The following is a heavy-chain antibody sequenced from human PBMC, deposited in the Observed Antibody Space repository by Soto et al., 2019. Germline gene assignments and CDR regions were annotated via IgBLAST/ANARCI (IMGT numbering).Heavy chain of an antibody. J-gene: IGHJ4*02. CDR1: GFTFSNFA. V-gene: IGHV3-23*01. Sequence: GGSLRLSCVASGFTFSNFAMSWVRQAPAKGLECVSGISGSGGVTYYVDSVKGRFSISRDNSKNTLYLQMNGLRAEDTAVYYCALTLAYSGPAGYWGQGTLVTVSS. D-gene: IGHD2-21*01. CDR2: ISGSGGVT. CDR3: ALTLAYSGPAGY.